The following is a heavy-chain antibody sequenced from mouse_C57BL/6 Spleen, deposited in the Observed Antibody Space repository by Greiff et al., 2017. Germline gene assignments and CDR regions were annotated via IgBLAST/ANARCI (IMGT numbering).Heavy chain of an antibody. CDR3: TRWDGYYVGY. CDR1: GYTFTDYE. D-gene: IGHD2-3*01. Sequence: VQLVESGAELVRPGASVTLSCKASGYTFTDYEMHWVKQTPVHGLEWIGAIDPETGGTAYNQKFKGKAILTADKSSSTAYMELRSLTSEDSAVYYCTRWDGYYVGYWGQGTTLTVSS. CDR2: IDPETGGT. J-gene: IGHJ2*01. V-gene: IGHV1-15*01.